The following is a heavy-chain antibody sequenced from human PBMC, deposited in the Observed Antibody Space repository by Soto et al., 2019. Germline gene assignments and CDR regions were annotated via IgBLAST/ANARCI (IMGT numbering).Heavy chain of an antibody. J-gene: IGHJ4*02. V-gene: IGHV3-23*01. Sequence: GGSLRLSCAASGFTFSSYAMSWVRQAPGKGLEWVSAISGSGGSTYYADSVKGRFAISRDNSKNTLYLQMNSLRAEDTAVYYCAKEPVVVVAATYDYWGQGTLVTVAS. D-gene: IGHD2-15*01. CDR1: GFTFSSYA. CDR2: ISGSGGST. CDR3: AKEPVVVVAATYDY.